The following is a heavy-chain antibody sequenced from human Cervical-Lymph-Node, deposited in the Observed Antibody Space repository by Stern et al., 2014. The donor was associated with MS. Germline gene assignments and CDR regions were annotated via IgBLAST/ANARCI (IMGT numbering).Heavy chain of an antibody. J-gene: IGHJ4*02. V-gene: IGHV1-46*01. CDR2: INPSTGSS. CDR1: GYTFTSHY. Sequence: QVQLVQSGPEVKKPGASVRVSCQASGYTFTSHYMHWVRQAPGKGLEWMGLINPSTGSSNDAQRFQGRVAMTRDTSSTTVYLELSSLTSEETALYDCARDVARKYYFDSWGQGTLVTVSS. D-gene: IGHD2-21*01. CDR3: ARDVARKYYFDS.